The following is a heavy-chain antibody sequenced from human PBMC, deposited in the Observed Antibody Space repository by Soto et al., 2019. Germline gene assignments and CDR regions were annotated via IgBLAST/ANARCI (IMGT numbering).Heavy chain of an antibody. V-gene: IGHV4-39*01. CDR3: ARFGDSGSYLAY. D-gene: IGHD1-26*01. J-gene: IGHJ4*02. Sequence: QLQLQESGPGLVKPSETLSLTCTVSGGSISSSSYYWGWIRQPPGKGLEWIGSIYYSGSTYYNPSLKSRVTQSVDTSKNQFSLKLSSVTAADTTVYYCARFGDSGSYLAYWGQGTLVTVSS. CDR2: IYYSGST. CDR1: GGSISSSSYY.